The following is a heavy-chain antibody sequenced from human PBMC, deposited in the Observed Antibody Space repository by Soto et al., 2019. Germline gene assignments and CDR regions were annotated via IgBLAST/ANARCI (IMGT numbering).Heavy chain of an antibody. V-gene: IGHV4-59*01. D-gene: IGHD4-17*01. CDR2: IYYSGST. CDR3: ARDLSGDYGYYYGMDV. J-gene: IGHJ6*02. CDR1: GGSISSYY. Sequence: QVQLQESGPGLVKPSEILSLTCTVSGGSISSYYWSWIRQPPGKGLEWIGYIYYSGSTNYNPSLKSRVTISVDTSKNQFSLKLSSVTAADTAVYYCARDLSGDYGYYYGMDVWGQGTTVTVSS.